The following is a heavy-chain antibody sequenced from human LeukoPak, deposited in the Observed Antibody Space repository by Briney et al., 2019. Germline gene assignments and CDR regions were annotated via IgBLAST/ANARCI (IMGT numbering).Heavy chain of an antibody. CDR2: ISGSGGST. V-gene: IGHV3-23*01. CDR1: GFTFSSYA. D-gene: IGHD2-2*01. CDR3: AKLEDIVVVPAATHDY. Sequence: GGSLRLSCAASGFTFSSYAMSWVRQAPGKGLEWVSAISGSGGSTYYADSVKGRFTISRDNSKNTLYLQMNSLRAEDTAVYYCAKLEDIVVVPAATHDYWGQGTLVTVSS. J-gene: IGHJ4*02.